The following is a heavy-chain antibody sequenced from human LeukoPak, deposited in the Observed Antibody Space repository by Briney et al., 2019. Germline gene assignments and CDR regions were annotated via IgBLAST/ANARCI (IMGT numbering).Heavy chain of an antibody. CDR3: ARSRYCSSTSCYTFFDY. CDR2: INPNSGGT. D-gene: IGHD2-2*02. J-gene: IGHJ4*02. V-gene: IGHV1-2*02. CDR1: GYTFTGYY. Sequence: ASVKVSCKASGYTFTGYYMHWVRQASGQGLEWMGWINPNSGGTNYAQKFQGRVTMTRDTSISTAYMELSRLRSDDTAVYYCARSRYCSSTSCYTFFDYWGQGTLVTVSS.